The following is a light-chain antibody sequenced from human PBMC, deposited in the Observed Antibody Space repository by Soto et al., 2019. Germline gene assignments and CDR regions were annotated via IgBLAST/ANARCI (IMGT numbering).Light chain of an antibody. J-gene: IGKJ2*01. CDR1: QTVNSRH. CDR2: GAS. Sequence: EXILTQSPGTLSLSPGERATLSCRASQTVNSRHLNWYQHKPGQAPRLLIYGASIRAAGIPDRFSGSRSGADFSLTITRLEPEDSAVYYCQQFDGSRPAFTFGQGTKLEI. CDR3: QQFDGSRPAFT. V-gene: IGKV3-20*01.